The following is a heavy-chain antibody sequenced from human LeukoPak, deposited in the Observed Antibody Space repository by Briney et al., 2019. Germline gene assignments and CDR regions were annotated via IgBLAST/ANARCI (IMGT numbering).Heavy chain of an antibody. CDR3: ARSVAAFTNWFDP. D-gene: IGHD6-19*01. V-gene: IGHV1-46*01. J-gene: IGHJ5*02. CDR2: IKPSGGST. Sequence: ASVTVSCKASGYTFTSCYMHWVRQAPAQGLEGMGIIKPSGGSTNYAQKFQGRVTLTRDTSTSTVYMELSSLRSEDTAVYYCARSVAAFTNWFDPWGQGTLITVSS. CDR1: GYTFTSCY.